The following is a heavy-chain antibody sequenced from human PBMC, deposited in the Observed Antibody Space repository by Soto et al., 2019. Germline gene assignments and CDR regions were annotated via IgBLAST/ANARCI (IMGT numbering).Heavy chain of an antibody. CDR1: GGSISSGDYY. D-gene: IGHD5-18*01. V-gene: IGHV4-61*08. Sequence: PSETLSLTCTVSGGSISSGDYYWSWIRQPPGKGLEWIGYIYYSGSTNYNPSLKSRVTISVDTSKNQFSLKLSSVTAADTAVYYCARRYGKNAFGIWGQGTMVTVSS. CDR3: ARRYGKNAFGI. J-gene: IGHJ3*02. CDR2: IYYSGST.